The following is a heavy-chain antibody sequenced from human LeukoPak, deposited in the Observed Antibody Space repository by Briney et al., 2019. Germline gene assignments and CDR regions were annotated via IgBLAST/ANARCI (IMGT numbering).Heavy chain of an antibody. CDR2: IYYSGST. Sequence: PSETLSLTCTVSGGSISSYYWSWIRQPPGKGLEWIGYIYYSGSTNYNPSLKSRVTISVDTSKNQFSLKLSSVTAADTAVYYCARYSSGWAPYFDYWGQGTLVTVSS. V-gene: IGHV4-59*08. CDR1: GGSISSYY. CDR3: ARYSSGWAPYFDY. J-gene: IGHJ4*02. D-gene: IGHD6-19*01.